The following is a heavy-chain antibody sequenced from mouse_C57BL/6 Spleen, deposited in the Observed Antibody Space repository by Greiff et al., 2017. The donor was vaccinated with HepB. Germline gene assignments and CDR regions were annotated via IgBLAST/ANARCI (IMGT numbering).Heavy chain of an antibody. CDR2: IDPETGGT. Sequence: QVQLQQSGAELVRPGASVTLSCKASGYTFTDYEMHWVKQTPVHGLEWIGAIDPETGGTAYNQKFKGKAILTADTSSSTAYMELRSLTSEDSAVYYCTRYWDYWGQGTLVTVSA. D-gene: IGHD4-1*01. V-gene: IGHV1-15*01. CDR3: TRYWDY. J-gene: IGHJ3*01. CDR1: GYTFTDYE.